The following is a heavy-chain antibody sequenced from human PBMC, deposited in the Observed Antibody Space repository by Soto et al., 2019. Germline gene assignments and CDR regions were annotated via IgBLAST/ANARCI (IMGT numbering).Heavy chain of an antibody. Sequence: EVQLVESGGGLMQPGGSLRLSCAASGFNVSTNYMTWVRQAPGKGLEWVSVIYSGGTTYYADSVKGRFIISRDNFKNTLYLQMNSLRAEDTAVYYCAKGPPRTITIFGVVIIPYFDYWGQGTLVTVSS. J-gene: IGHJ4*02. CDR2: IYSGGTT. V-gene: IGHV3-53*01. CDR1: GFNVSTNY. CDR3: AKGPPRTITIFGVVIIPYFDY. D-gene: IGHD3-3*01.